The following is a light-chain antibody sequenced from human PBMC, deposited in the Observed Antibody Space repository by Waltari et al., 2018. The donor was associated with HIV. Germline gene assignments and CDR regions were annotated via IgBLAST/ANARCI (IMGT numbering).Light chain of an antibody. CDR2: AVS. CDR3: SSYTSSRSYV. J-gene: IGLJ1*01. CDR1: SSDVGGYNY. V-gene: IGLV2-14*03. Sequence: QSALPHPASVSGSPGQSSPISSTGTSSDVGGYNYVSWYQHHPGKAPKLMIYAVSNRPSGVSNRFSGSKSGNTASLTISGLQAEDEADYYCSSYTSSRSYVFGTGTRVTV.